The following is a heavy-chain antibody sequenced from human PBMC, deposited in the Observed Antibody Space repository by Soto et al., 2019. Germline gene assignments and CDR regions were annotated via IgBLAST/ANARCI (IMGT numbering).Heavy chain of an antibody. CDR3: ARDLYYYGSGSYYGSPGYYMDV. J-gene: IGHJ6*03. CDR2: IYYSGST. CDR1: GGSISSYY. V-gene: IGHV4-59*01. Sequence: SETLSLTCTVSGGSISSYYWSWIRQPPGKGLEWIGYIYYSGSTNYNPSLKSRVTISVDTSKNQFSLKLSSVTAADTAVYYCARDLYYYGSGSYYGSPGYYMDVWGKGTTVTVSS. D-gene: IGHD3-10*01.